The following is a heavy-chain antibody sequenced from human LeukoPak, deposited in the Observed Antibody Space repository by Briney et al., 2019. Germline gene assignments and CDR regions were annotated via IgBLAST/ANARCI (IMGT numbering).Heavy chain of an antibody. Sequence: SETLSLTCSVSGGSISNSDYQWGWLRQAPGKGPEWIATIHHSGTTYFNPSLESRVTISADTSNNQFSLKLTSVTAADTAVYYCARHGRVKYQLLRGGFDYWGQGTLVTVSS. CDR3: ARHGRVKYQLLRGGFDY. CDR2: IHHSGTT. CDR1: GGSISNSDYQ. J-gene: IGHJ4*02. V-gene: IGHV4-39*01. D-gene: IGHD2-2*01.